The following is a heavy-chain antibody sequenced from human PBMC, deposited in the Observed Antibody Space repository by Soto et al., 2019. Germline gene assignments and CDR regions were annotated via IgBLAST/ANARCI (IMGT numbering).Heavy chain of an antibody. CDR3: VRCYCSVGSCYACWHFDL. D-gene: IGHD2-15*01. Sequence: QVPLVQSGGEVKKPGASVKVSCQASGYTFSDCAISWVRQAPGQGLEWMGWISASTRNTDQAQNFQGRVIMTLDTSTNTAYMELRSLRSDDTAVYYCVRCYCSVGSCYACWHFDLWGRGTLVTVSS. J-gene: IGHJ2*01. CDR2: ISASTRNT. CDR1: GYTFSDCA. V-gene: IGHV1-18*01.